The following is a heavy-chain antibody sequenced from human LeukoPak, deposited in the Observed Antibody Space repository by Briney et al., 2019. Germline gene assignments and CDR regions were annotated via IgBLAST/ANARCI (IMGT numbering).Heavy chain of an antibody. V-gene: IGHV3-74*03. CDR3: ARRVDATRWFDP. D-gene: IGHD2-15*01. CDR1: GFTFSNYF. Sequence: PERSLRLSCAASGFTFSNYFMHWVRQAPGRGLVWVSRINPDGTNTMYAGSVKGRFTISRDNAKNILYLQMNSLRDDDTAVYYCARRVDATRWFDPWGQGTLVTVSS. J-gene: IGHJ5*02. CDR2: INPDGTNT.